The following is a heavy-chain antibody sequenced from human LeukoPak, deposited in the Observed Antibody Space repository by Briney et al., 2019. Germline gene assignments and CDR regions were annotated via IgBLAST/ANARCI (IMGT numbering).Heavy chain of an antibody. J-gene: IGHJ4*02. CDR1: GFTFSSYG. Sequence: GGTLRLSCAASGFTFSSYGMSWVRQAPGKGLEWVSAISGSGGNTYYADSVKGRFTISRDNSKNTLYLQMNSLRAEDTALYYCAKPAKTDYADYWGQGTLVTVSS. CDR3: AKPAKTDYADY. D-gene: IGHD1-14*01. V-gene: IGHV3-23*01. CDR2: ISGSGGNT.